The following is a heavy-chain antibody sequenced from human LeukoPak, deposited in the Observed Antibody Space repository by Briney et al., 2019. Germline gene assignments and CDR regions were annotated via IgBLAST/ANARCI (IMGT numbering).Heavy chain of an antibody. D-gene: IGHD3-22*01. J-gene: IGHJ6*03. CDR1: GGSFSGYY. Sequence: SETLSLTCAVYGGSFSGYYWTWIRQTPEKGLEWIGEMNPSGSTSYNPSLKSRVTVSVDTSKNQFSLKLSSVTAADTAVYYCARGRQDVTMIVVVMTAVSYYLDVWGKGTAVTVS. CDR2: MNPSGST. CDR3: ARGRQDVTMIVVVMTAVSYYLDV. V-gene: IGHV4-34*01.